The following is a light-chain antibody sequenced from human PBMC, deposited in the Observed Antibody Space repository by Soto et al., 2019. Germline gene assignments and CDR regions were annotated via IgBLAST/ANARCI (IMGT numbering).Light chain of an antibody. CDR2: DAS. Sequence: ETVLTQSPGTLSLSPGERATLFCRASQSVTSNHLAWYQQKPGQAPRLLIYDASNRATGIPDRFSGSGSATDFPLPISRLEPEVFPVYYCQHHIPPPPSWTFAQGPKVKIK. J-gene: IGKJ1*01. CDR1: QSVTSNH. CDR3: QHHIPPPPSWT. V-gene: IGKV3-20*01.